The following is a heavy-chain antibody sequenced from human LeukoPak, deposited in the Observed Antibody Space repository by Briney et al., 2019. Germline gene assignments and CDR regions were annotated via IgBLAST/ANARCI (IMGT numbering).Heavy chain of an antibody. V-gene: IGHV3-30*03. Sequence: PGRSLRLSCAASGFTFSSYGMHWVRQAPGRGLEWVAVISYDGSNEYYADSVKGRFTISRDNSKNTVYMQMNSLRVEDTAVYYCARDRTQAQVFYDREEYFDYWGQGTLVTVSS. J-gene: IGHJ4*02. CDR2: ISYDGSNE. D-gene: IGHD3-22*01. CDR3: ARDRTQAQVFYDREEYFDY. CDR1: GFTFSSYG.